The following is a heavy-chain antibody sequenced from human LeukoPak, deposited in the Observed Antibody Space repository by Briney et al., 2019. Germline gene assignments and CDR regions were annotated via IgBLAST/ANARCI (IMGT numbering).Heavy chain of an antibody. CDR3: SRSQFDY. CDR2: INGDGTMT. Sequence: GGSLRLSCAASGFTFSSYAMSWVRQAPGKGLVWVSRINGDGTMTNYADFAKGRFTISRDNTKNTLYLQMNDLRVDDSAIYYCSRSQFDYWGQGVLVTVSS. J-gene: IGHJ4*02. CDR1: GFTFSSYA. V-gene: IGHV3-74*01.